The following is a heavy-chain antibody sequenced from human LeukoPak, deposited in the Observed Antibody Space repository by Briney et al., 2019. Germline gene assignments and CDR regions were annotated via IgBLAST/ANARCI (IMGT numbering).Heavy chain of an antibody. CDR1: GFTFSSYA. D-gene: IGHD3-22*01. CDR2: ISGSGDNT. V-gene: IGHV3-23*01. CDR3: AKGSYYDSSGSFYFDY. Sequence: GGSLRLSCAAPGFTFSSYAMSWVRQAPGKGLEWDSGISGSGDNTYYADSVKGRFTISRDNSKNTLYVQVNSLGTEDTAAYYCAKGSYYDSSGSFYFDYWGQGTLVTVSS. J-gene: IGHJ4*02.